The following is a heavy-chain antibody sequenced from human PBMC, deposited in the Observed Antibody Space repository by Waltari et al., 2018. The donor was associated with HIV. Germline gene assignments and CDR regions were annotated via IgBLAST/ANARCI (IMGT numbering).Heavy chain of an antibody. CDR3: AHTLGRGAVYFDH. J-gene: IGHJ4*02. Sequence: QIALKESGPALVRPTQTLTLTCSFSGFSLPTVGVGVAWIRQPPGEALDWLAVIYWHDEKRYSPSLATRLNISKDASKNEVFLTLANTDPPDTATYFCAHTLGRGAVYFDHWGQGIPVTISS. V-gene: IGHV2-5*01. CDR1: GFSLPTVGVG. D-gene: IGHD3-16*01. CDR2: IYWHDEK.